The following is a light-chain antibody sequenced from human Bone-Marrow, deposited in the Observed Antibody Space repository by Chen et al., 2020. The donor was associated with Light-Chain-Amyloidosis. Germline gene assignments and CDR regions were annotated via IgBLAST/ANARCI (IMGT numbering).Light chain of an antibody. CDR1: DLPTKY. CDR2: RDT. CDR3: QSADSSGTYEVI. V-gene: IGLV3-25*03. J-gene: IGLJ2*01. Sequence: SYELTHPPSVSVSPGQTASLTCSGDDLPTKYAYWYQQKPGQASVLVIHRDTERPSGISERFSGSSSGTTATLTISGVQAEDEADYHCQSADSSGTYEVIFGGGTKLTVL.